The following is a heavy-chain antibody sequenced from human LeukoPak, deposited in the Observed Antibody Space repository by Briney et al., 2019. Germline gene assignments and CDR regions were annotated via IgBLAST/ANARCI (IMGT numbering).Heavy chain of an antibody. CDR3: ARDHYDYGLDY. V-gene: IGHV4-31*03. CDR1: GGSFSSGAYY. CDR2: IYYTGST. D-gene: IGHD3-16*01. J-gene: IGHJ4*02. Sequence: SETLSLTCTVSGGSFSSGAYYWSWLRQHPGKGLEWIGYIYYTGSTYYNPSLKSRVTISVDTSKKQLSLKLSSVTAADTAVYYCARDHYDYGLDYWGQGTLVTVSS.